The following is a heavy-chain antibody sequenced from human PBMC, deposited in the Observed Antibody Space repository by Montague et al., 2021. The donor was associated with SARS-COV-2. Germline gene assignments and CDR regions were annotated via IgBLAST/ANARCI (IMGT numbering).Heavy chain of an antibody. V-gene: IGHV4-59*13. D-gene: IGHD5-24*01. Sequence: SETLSLTCTVSGGSISSYSWSWVRQPPGKGLEWIGYVYYSGSTNYNPSLKSRVSISIDTSKNQFSLKLSSVTAADTAVYYCSRVFRRWLESATYFDYWGQGTLVTVSS. CDR2: VYYSGST. CDR3: SRVFRRWLESATYFDY. J-gene: IGHJ4*02. CDR1: GGSISSYS.